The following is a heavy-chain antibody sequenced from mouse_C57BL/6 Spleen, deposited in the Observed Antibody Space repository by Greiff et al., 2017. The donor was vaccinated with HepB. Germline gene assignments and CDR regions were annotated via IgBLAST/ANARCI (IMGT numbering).Heavy chain of an antibody. CDR1: GFTFSDYG. V-gene: IGHV5-17*01. Sequence: EVQLVESGGGLVKPGGSLKLSCAASGFTFSDYGMHWVRQAPEKGLEWVAYISSGSSTIYYADTVKGRFTISRDNARNTLFLQMTSLRSEDTAMYYCARDYYGSSYDWYFDVWGTVTTVTVSS. CDR2: ISSGSSTI. D-gene: IGHD1-1*01. CDR3: ARDYYGSSYDWYFDV. J-gene: IGHJ1*03.